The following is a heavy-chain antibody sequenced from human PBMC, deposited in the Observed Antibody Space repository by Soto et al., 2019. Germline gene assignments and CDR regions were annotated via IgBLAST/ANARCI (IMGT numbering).Heavy chain of an antibody. Sequence: QVQLQQWGAGLLKPSETLSLTCAVYGGSFSGYYWSWIRQPPGKGLEWIGEINHSGSTNYNPSLTSRVTISVDPSKNQFSLKLSSVTAADTAVYYCARVNDYGDYGPPSYWGKGTLVTVSS. CDR2: INHSGST. V-gene: IGHV4-34*01. CDR1: GGSFSGYY. CDR3: ARVNDYGDYGPPSY. J-gene: IGHJ4*02. D-gene: IGHD4-17*01.